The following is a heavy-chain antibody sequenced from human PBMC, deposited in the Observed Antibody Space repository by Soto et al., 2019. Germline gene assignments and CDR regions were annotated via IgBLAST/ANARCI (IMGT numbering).Heavy chain of an antibody. Sequence: ASVKVSCKASGYTFTSYDINWVRQATGQGLEWMGWMNPNSGNTGYAQKFQGRVTMTRNTSISTAYMELSSLRSEDTAVYYCARGSSYDFWSGYYPLLGYLGQGTLVNVSS. CDR2: MNPNSGNT. CDR3: ARGSSYDFWSGYYPLLGY. V-gene: IGHV1-8*01. CDR1: GYTFTSYD. D-gene: IGHD3-3*01. J-gene: IGHJ4*02.